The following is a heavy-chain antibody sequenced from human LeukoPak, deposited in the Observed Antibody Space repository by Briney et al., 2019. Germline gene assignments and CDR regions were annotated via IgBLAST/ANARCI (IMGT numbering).Heavy chain of an antibody. CDR1: GGSISSYY. J-gene: IGHJ4*02. D-gene: IGHD6-13*01. V-gene: IGHV4-4*07. CDR2: IYTSGST. CDR3: ARHSHESAAADHFDY. Sequence: PSETLSLTCTVSGGSISSYYWSWIRQPAGKGLEWIGRIYTSGSTYYNPSLKSRVTISVDTSKNQFSLKLSSVTAADTAVYYCARHSHESAAADHFDYWGQGTLVTVSS.